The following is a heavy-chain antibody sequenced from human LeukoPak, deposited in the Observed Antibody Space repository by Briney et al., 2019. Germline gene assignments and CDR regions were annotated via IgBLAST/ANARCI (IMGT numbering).Heavy chain of an antibody. CDR3: ATVVTDTPVDY. J-gene: IGHJ4*02. Sequence: GGSLRLSCAASGVTFSNYWMHWVRQAPGKGLVWVSRINGDGRSTHYADSVQGRFTISRDNAKNTVYLQMNSLRAEDTAVHYCATVVTDTPVDYWGQGTLVTVSS. V-gene: IGHV3-74*01. CDR2: INGDGRST. CDR1: GVTFSNYW. D-gene: IGHD2-15*01.